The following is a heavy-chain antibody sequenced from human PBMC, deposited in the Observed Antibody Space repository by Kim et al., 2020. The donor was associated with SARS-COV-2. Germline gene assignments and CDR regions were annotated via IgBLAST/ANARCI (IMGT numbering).Heavy chain of an antibody. CDR2: ISSSGSTI. CDR3: ARGLSQWLKWFDP. CDR1: GFTFSSYE. D-gene: IGHD6-19*01. Sequence: GGSLRLSCAASGFTFSSYEMNWVRQAPGKGLEWVSYISSSGSTIYYAYSVKGRFTISRDNAKNSLYLQMNSLRAEDTAVYYCARGLSQWLKWFDPWGQGTLVTVSS. J-gene: IGHJ5*02. V-gene: IGHV3-48*03.